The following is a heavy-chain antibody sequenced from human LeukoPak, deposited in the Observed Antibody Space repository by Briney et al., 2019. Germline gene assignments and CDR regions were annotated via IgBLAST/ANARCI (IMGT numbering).Heavy chain of an antibody. J-gene: IGHJ3*02. D-gene: IGHD6-19*01. CDR1: GYTFTRYY. Sequence: GASVKVSCKASGYTFTRYYMHWVRQAPGQGLEWMGIINPSGGSTTYAQKFQGRVTMTRDTSTSTVYMELSSLRSEDTAVYYCARGDIDRDIAVVDDAFDIWGQGTMVTVSS. CDR2: INPSGGST. CDR3: ARGDIDRDIAVVDDAFDI. V-gene: IGHV1-46*01.